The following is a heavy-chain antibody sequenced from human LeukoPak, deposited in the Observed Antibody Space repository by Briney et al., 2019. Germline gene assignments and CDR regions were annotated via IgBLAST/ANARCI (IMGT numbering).Heavy chain of an antibody. Sequence: PGGSLRLSCAASGFTFDDYAMHWVRQAPGKGLEWVSGISWNSGSIGCADSVKGRFAISRDNAKNSLYLQMNSLRAEDTALYYCAKDYYDFWSGHGYFDYWGQGTLVTVSS. CDR3: AKDYYDFWSGHGYFDY. CDR2: ISWNSGSI. V-gene: IGHV3-9*01. CDR1: GFTFDDYA. D-gene: IGHD3-3*01. J-gene: IGHJ4*02.